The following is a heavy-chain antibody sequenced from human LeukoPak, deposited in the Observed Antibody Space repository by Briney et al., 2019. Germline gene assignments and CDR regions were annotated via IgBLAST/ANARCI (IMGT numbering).Heavy chain of an antibody. CDR3: ARKLRYFDWLYYYYYYYMDV. J-gene: IGHJ6*03. V-gene: IGHV4-34*01. Sequence: SETLSLTCAVYGGSFSGYYWSWIRQPPGKGLEWIGEINHSGSTNYNPSLKSRVTISVDTSKNQFYLKLSSVTAADTAVYYCARKLRYFDWLYYYYYYYMDVWGKGTTVTISS. CDR2: INHSGST. D-gene: IGHD3-9*01. CDR1: GGSFSGYY.